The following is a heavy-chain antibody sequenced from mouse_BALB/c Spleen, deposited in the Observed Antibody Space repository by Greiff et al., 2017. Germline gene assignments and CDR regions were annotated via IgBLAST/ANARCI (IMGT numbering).Heavy chain of an antibody. CDR1: GFSFTSYG. V-gene: IGHV2-9*02. CDR2: IWAGGST. J-gene: IGHJ3*01. CDR3: ARDQEMNGGWLLPFAY. D-gene: IGHD2-3*01. Sequence: VKLMESGPGLVAPSQSLSITCTVSGFSFTSYGVHWVRQPPGKGLEWLGVIWAGGSTNYNSALMSRLSTSKDNSKSQVFLKMNSLQTDDTAMYYCARDQEMNGGWLLPFAYWGQGTLVTVSA.